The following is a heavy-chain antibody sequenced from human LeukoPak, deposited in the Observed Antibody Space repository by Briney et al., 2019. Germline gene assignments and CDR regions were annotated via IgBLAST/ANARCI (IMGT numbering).Heavy chain of an antibody. V-gene: IGHV4-34*01. CDR2: VSPGGYI. D-gene: IGHD2-8*02. CDR3: ARIRCGHTGDICYNH. Sequence: SETLSLTSTVPGVSFNAYYWSWIRQSPGKGLEWIGEVSPGGYIKYNPSLKSRVTISVDTSESQLSLRLSSVTAADTAMYYCARIRCGHTGDICYNHWAQGTLVTVSS. CDR1: GVSFNAYY. J-gene: IGHJ5*02.